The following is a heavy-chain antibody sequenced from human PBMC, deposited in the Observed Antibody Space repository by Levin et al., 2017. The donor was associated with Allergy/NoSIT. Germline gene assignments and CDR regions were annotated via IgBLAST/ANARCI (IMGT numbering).Heavy chain of an antibody. CDR3: ARGRYFDWQYYFDY. CDR2: ISYDGSNK. CDR1: GFTFSSYA. D-gene: IGHD3-9*01. V-gene: IGHV3-30-3*01. Sequence: GGSLRLSCAASGFTFSSYALHWVRQAPGKGLEWVAVISYDGSNKYYADSVKGRFTISRDNSKNTLYLQMNSLRPEDTAVYYCARGRYFDWQYYFDYWGQGTLVTVSS. J-gene: IGHJ4*02.